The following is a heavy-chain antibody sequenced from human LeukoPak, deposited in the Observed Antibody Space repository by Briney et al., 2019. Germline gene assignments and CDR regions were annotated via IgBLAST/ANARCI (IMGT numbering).Heavy chain of an antibody. J-gene: IGHJ3*02. CDR3: ARDGVCDAFDI. CDR1: GGTFSSYA. V-gene: IGHV1-69*04. D-gene: IGHD2-8*01. CDR2: IIPILGIA. Sequence: ASVKVSCTASGGTFSSYAISWVRQATGQGLEWMGRIIPILGIANYAQKFQGRVTITADKSTSTAYMELSSLRSEDTAVYYCARDGVCDAFDIWGQGTMVTVSS.